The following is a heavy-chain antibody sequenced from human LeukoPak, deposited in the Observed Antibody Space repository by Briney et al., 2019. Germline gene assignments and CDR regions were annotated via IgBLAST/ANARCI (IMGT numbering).Heavy chain of an antibody. J-gene: IGHJ4*02. CDR1: GFTFRNYA. Sequence: PGGSLRLSCAAAGFTFRNYAMSWVRQAPGKALEWVSRVDLGGRRIITKSVRGRLSISRDSSKSTLYLQMGSLRGEDTAVYYCARDDAPDGGFLDYWGQGTLVTVSS. D-gene: IGHD2/OR15-2a*01. V-gene: IGHV3-23*01. CDR2: VDLGGRR. CDR3: ARDDAPDGGFLDY.